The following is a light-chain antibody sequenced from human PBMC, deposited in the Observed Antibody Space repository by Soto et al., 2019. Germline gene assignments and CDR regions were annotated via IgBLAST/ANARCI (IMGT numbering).Light chain of an antibody. CDR3: QQYNNWPPIT. Sequence: EVVMTQSPSTLSVSPGERATLSFRASQNVNDNLAWYQQKPGQAPRLLXYGASTRATGTPTRFSGSGFETEFTLTISSLQPEDFAAYYCQQYNNWPPITFGQGTRLEIK. J-gene: IGKJ5*01. CDR1: QNVNDN. CDR2: GAS. V-gene: IGKV3-15*01.